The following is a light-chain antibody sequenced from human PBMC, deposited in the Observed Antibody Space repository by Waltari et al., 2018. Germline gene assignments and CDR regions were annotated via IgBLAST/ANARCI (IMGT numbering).Light chain of an antibody. Sequence: QSALTQPASVSGSPGQSVTISCTGASSDIGRYDIVSWYQQHPGNAPKLIICDVSKRPSGVSDPFSGSKSGDTASLTISGLQFEDEVDYYCCSYAGNYIWVFGGGTRLTVL. CDR3: CSYAGNYIWV. V-gene: IGLV2-23*02. J-gene: IGLJ3*02. CDR1: SSDIGRYDI. CDR2: DVS.